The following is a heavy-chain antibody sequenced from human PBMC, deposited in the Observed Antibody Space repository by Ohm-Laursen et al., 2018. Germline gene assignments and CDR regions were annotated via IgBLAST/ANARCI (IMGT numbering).Heavy chain of an antibody. Sequence: SDTLSLTCTVSGDSISSSSYYWGWIRQPPGKGLVWIGSIYYSGSTHYNPSLKSRVTISVDTSKSQFSLKLSSVTAADTAVYYCARNNSGWYFDYWGQGTLVTVSS. J-gene: IGHJ4*02. CDR3: ARNNSGWYFDY. D-gene: IGHD6-19*01. V-gene: IGHV4-39*01. CDR2: IYYSGST. CDR1: GDSISSSSYY.